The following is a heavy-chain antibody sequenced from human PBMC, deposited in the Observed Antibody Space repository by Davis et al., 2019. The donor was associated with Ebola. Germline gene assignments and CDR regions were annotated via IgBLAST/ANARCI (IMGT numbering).Heavy chain of an antibody. CDR2: VGAAGDT. CDR3: ARAPAYRSNWHLFFDH. J-gene: IGHJ4*02. V-gene: IGHV3-13*01. D-gene: IGHD6-13*01. CDR1: GFSFNDYD. Sequence: GESLKISCAASGFSFNDYDMHWVRQATGKGLEWVSSVGAAGDTYHSDSVQGRFTISRDIGTNSLYLQMNSLRAGDTALYYCARAPAYRSNWHLFFDHWGQGSLVTVSS.